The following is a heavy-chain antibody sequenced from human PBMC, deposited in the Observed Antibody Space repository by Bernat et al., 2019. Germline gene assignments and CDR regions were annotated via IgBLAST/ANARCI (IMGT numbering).Heavy chain of an antibody. CDR2: ISYEGSNK. CDR3: ARDPWGVPAAMGGAFDY. V-gene: IGHV3-30-3*01. J-gene: IGHJ4*02. D-gene: IGHD2-2*01. Sequence: QVQLVESGGGVVRPGRSLRLSCAASGFTFSSYAMHWVRQAPGKGLEWVAVISYEGSNKNYAPSVKGRFTISRDNSKTTLYLQMNSLRAEDTAVYYCARDPWGVPAAMGGAFDYWGQGTLVTVSS. CDR1: GFTFSSYA.